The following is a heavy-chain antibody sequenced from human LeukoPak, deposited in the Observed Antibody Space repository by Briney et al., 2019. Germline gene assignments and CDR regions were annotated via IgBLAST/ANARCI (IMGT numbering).Heavy chain of an antibody. CDR1: GYTFTSYG. CDR2: ISAYNGNT. CDR3: ARFDYYYGSGSYYNGNWFDP. V-gene: IGHV1-18*01. Sequence: ASVKVSCKASGYTFTSYGISWVRQAPGQGLKWMGWISAYNGNTNYAQKLQGRVTMTTDTSTSTAYMELRSLRSDDTAVYYCARFDYYYGSGSYYNGNWFDPWGQGTLVTVSS. J-gene: IGHJ5*02. D-gene: IGHD3-10*01.